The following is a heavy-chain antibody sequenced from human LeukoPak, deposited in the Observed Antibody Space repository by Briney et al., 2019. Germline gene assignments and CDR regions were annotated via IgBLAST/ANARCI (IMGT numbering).Heavy chain of an antibody. V-gene: IGHV1-24*01. CDR2: FDSEDGET. CDR1: GYTLTELS. Sequence: GASVKVSCKVSGYTLTELSMHWVRQAPGKGLEWLGGFDSEDGETIYAQKFQGRVTMTEDTSTDTAYMELSSLRSEDTAVYYCATVGLICSSTSCYFDYWGQGTLVTVSS. D-gene: IGHD2-2*01. CDR3: ATVGLICSSTSCYFDY. J-gene: IGHJ4*02.